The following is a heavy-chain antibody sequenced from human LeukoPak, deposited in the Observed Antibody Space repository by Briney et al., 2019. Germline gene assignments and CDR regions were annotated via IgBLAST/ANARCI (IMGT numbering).Heavy chain of an antibody. Sequence: GGSLRLSCAASGFTVSSNYMSWVRQAPGKGLEWVSVIYSGGSTYYADSVKGRFTISRHNSKNTLYLQMNSLRAEDTAVYYCARLKEMATIGWFDAFDIWGQGTMVTVSS. D-gene: IGHD5-12*01. V-gene: IGHV3-53*04. CDR3: ARLKEMATIGWFDAFDI. CDR1: GFTVSSNY. J-gene: IGHJ3*02. CDR2: IYSGGST.